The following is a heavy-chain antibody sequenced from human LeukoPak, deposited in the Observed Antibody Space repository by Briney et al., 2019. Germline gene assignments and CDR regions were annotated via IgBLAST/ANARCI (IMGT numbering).Heavy chain of an antibody. CDR3: ARVNAMVRGVIHHYGMDV. CDR2: VYYSGST. J-gene: IGHJ6*02. V-gene: IGHV4-59*01. CDR1: DGSISSYY. Sequence: PSETLSLTCTVSDGSISSYYWSWIRQPPGKGLEWIGYVYYSGSTNYNPSLKSRVTISVDTSKNQFSLKLSSVTAADTAVSYCARVNAMVRGVIHHYGMDVWDQGTTVTVSS. D-gene: IGHD3-10*01.